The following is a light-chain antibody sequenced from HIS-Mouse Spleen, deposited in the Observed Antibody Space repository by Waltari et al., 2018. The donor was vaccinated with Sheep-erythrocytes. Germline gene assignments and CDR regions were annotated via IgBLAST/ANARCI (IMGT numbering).Light chain of an antibody. CDR1: QSISSW. CDR2: KAS. CDR3: QQYNSYSTWT. Sequence: DIQMTQPPSTLSASVADRLTITCRASQSISSWLAWYQQKPGKAPKLLIYKASSLESGVPSRFSGSGSGTEFTLTISSLQPDDFATYYCQQYNSYSTWTFGQGTKVEIK. J-gene: IGKJ1*01. V-gene: IGKV1-5*03.